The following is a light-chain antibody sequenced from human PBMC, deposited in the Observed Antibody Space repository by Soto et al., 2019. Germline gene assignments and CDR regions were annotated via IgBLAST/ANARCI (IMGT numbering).Light chain of an antibody. Sequence: QSVLTQPPSVSGAPGQRVTISCTGSSSNIGAGYDVHWYQQLPGTAPKLLIYGNSNRPSGDPDRFSGSKSGTSASLAITGLQAEDDADYYCQSYDSSLSGAYVFGTGTKVTVL. CDR3: QSYDSSLSGAYV. J-gene: IGLJ1*01. CDR1: SSNIGAGYD. CDR2: GNS. V-gene: IGLV1-40*01.